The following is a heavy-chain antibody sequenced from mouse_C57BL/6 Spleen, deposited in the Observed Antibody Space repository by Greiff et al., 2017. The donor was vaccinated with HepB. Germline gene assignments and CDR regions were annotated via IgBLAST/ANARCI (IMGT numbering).Heavy chain of an antibody. V-gene: IGHV14-3*01. CDR2: IDPANGNT. D-gene: IGHD2-1*01. J-gene: IGHJ3*01. Sequence: EVQLQQSVAELVRPGASVKLSCTASGFNIKNTYMHWVKQRPEPGLEWIGRIDPANGNTKYAPKFQGKATITADTYSNTAYLQVSSLTSEDTAIYSCSYGNCVVPFAYWGQGTLVTVSA. CDR3: SYGNCVVPFAY. CDR1: GFNIKNTY.